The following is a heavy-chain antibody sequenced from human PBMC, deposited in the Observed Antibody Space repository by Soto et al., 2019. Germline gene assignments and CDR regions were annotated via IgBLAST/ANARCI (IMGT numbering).Heavy chain of an antibody. CDR1: GFTFSSFE. V-gene: IGHV3-48*03. Sequence: SLKISCAASGFTFSSFEMNWVRQAPGKGLEWVSYISNSGRIIYYADSVKGRFTISRDDAKNSLYLQMNSLRAEDTAVYYCAREWGTSIAAAFDYWGQGTLVTVSS. D-gene: IGHD6-6*01. CDR3: AREWGTSIAAAFDY. J-gene: IGHJ4*02. CDR2: ISNSGRII.